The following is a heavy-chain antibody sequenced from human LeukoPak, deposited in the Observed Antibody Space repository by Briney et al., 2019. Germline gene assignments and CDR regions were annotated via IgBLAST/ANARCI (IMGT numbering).Heavy chain of an antibody. Sequence: GRSLRLSCAASGFTFSSYAMHWVRQAPGKGLEWVAVISYDGSNKYYADSVKGRFTISRDNSENTLYLQMNSLRAEDTAVYYCARGFYYYDSSGYPAEYFQHWGQGTLVTVSS. D-gene: IGHD3-22*01. CDR2: ISYDGSNK. CDR1: GFTFSSYA. J-gene: IGHJ1*01. V-gene: IGHV3-30*04. CDR3: ARGFYYYDSSGYPAEYFQH.